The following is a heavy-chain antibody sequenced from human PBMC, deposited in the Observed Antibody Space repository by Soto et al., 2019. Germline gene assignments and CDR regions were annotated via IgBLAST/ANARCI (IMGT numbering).Heavy chain of an antibody. CDR1: GGSVSSGSYY. CDR2: IYYSGST. Sequence: LSLTCTVSGGSVSSGSYYWSWIRQPPGKGLEWIGYIYYSGSTNYNPSLKSRVTISVDTSKNQFSLKLSSVTAADTAVYYCARLGGAARPLSALDIWGQGIMVTVSS. CDR3: ARLGGAARPLSALDI. J-gene: IGHJ3*02. D-gene: IGHD6-6*01. V-gene: IGHV4-61*01.